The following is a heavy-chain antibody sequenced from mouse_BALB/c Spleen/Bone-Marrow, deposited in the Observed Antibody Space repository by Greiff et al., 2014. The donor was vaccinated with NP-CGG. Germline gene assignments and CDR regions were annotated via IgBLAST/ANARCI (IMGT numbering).Heavy chain of an antibody. CDR3: ARFGYDYALDY. Sequence: EVKLVESGPSLVKPSQTLSLTCSVSGDSITSGYWHWIRKFPGNKLEYMGHISYSGSTYYNPSLKSRIPITRDTSKNQYYLQLKSVTTEDTATYYCARFGYDYALDYWGQGTSVTVSS. CDR2: ISYSGST. CDR1: GDSITSGY. J-gene: IGHJ4*01. V-gene: IGHV3-8*02. D-gene: IGHD2-2*01.